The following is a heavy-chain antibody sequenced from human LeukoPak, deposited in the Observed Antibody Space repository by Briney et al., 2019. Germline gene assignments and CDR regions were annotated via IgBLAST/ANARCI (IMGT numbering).Heavy chain of an antibody. J-gene: IGHJ3*02. CDR1: GYTSTSYD. CDR3: ARGLNYYDSSGYYESPYAFDI. Sequence: GASVKVSCEASGYTSTSYDINWVRQATGQGLEWMGWMNPNSGNTGYAQKFQGRVTITRNTSISTAYMELSSLRSEDTAVYYCARGLNYYDSSGYYESPYAFDIWGQGTMVTVSS. CDR2: MNPNSGNT. V-gene: IGHV1-8*03. D-gene: IGHD3-22*01.